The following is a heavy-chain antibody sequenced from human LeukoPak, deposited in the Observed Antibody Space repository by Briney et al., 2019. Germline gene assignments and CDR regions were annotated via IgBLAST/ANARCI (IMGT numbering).Heavy chain of an antibody. Sequence: GGSLRLSCAASGFTFSSYGMSWVRQAPGKGLEWVSAITATSSSTHDADSVQGRFAISRDNSKNTLYLQMNSLRPEDTAIYYCATYRQVLLPFESWGQGTLVTVSS. V-gene: IGHV3-23*01. CDR3: ATYRQVLLPFES. CDR2: ITATSSST. D-gene: IGHD5-18*01. CDR1: GFTFSSYG. J-gene: IGHJ4*02.